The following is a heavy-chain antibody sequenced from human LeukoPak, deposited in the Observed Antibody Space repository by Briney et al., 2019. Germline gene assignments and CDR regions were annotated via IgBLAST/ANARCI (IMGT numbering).Heavy chain of an antibody. Sequence: PGRSLRLSCAASGLTFSNYGMHWVRQAPGKGLEWVAVIPYDGFNPYYADSVKGRFTISRDNAKNSLYLQMKSLRDEDTAIYYCARDYGDLPARVPYFDYWGQGTLVTVSS. D-gene: IGHD4-17*01. CDR1: GLTFSNYG. CDR2: IPYDGFNP. V-gene: IGHV3-30*03. J-gene: IGHJ4*02. CDR3: ARDYGDLPARVPYFDY.